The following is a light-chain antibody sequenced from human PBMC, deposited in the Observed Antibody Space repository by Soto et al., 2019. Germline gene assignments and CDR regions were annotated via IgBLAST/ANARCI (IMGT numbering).Light chain of an antibody. Sequence: DIHLTQNISNLPASVGDRVAIMCRASKIISNWLSWYQQKTRTAPKVLIYHASKMQSGSTSRGSGSGTGTEFTITISRLQHDDFATYYLHQYNSYSFGHGTKVDIK. J-gene: IGKJ1*01. CDR2: HAS. CDR3: HQYNSYS. CDR1: KIISNW. V-gene: IGKV1-5*02.